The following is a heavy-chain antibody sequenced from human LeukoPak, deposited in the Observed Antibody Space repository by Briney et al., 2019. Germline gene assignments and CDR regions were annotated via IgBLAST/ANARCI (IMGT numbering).Heavy chain of an antibody. Sequence: PGGSLRLSCAASGFTVSSNYMSWVRQAPGKGLEWVSVIYSGGSTYYADSVKGRFTISRDSSSNTLYLQMNSLRGEDTAVYYCAKGRWGLTINNFDIWGQGTMVTVSS. J-gene: IGHJ3*02. CDR2: IYSGGST. V-gene: IGHV3-53*01. D-gene: IGHD3-9*01. CDR3: AKGRWGLTINNFDI. CDR1: GFTVSSNY.